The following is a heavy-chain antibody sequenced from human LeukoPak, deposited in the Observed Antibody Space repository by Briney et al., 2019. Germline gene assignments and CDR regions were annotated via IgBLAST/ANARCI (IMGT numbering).Heavy chain of an antibody. CDR2: INPNSGGT. CDR3: ARGVYSSSSLYYYYYMDV. Sequence: ASVKVSCKASGYTFTGYYMHWVRQAPGQGLEWMGWINPNSGGTNYAQKFQGRVTITRNTSISTAYMELSSLRSEDTAVYYCARGVYSSSSLYYYYYMDVWGKGTTVTVSS. D-gene: IGHD6-6*01. J-gene: IGHJ6*03. V-gene: IGHV1-2*02. CDR1: GYTFTGYY.